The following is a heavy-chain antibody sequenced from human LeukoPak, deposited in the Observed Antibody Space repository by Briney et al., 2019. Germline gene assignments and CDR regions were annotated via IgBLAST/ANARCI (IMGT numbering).Heavy chain of an antibody. CDR2: MNPNSGNT. V-gene: IGHV1-8*01. D-gene: IGHD3-10*01. CDR1: GYTFTSYD. Sequence: GASVKVSCKASGYTFTSYDINWVRQATGQGLEWMGWMNPNSGNTGYAQKFQGRVTMTRNTSISTAYMELSSLRSEDTAVYYRARTVSRITMVRGVMNFDYWGQGTLVTVSS. J-gene: IGHJ4*02. CDR3: ARTVSRITMVRGVMNFDY.